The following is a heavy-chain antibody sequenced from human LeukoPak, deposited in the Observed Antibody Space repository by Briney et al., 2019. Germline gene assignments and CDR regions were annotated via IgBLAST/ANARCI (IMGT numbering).Heavy chain of an antibody. Sequence: GGSLRLSCAASGFTFSSYSMNWVRQAPGKGLEWVSSISSSSSYIYYADSVKGRFTISRDNAKNSLYLQMNSLRAEDTAVYYCARAPIGSYCFDYWGQGTLVTVSS. CDR3: ARAPIGSYCFDY. CDR2: ISSSSSYI. D-gene: IGHD1-26*01. CDR1: GFTFSSYS. J-gene: IGHJ4*02. V-gene: IGHV3-21*01.